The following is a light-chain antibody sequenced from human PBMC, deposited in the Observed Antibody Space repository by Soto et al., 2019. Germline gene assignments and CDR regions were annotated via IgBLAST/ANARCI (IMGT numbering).Light chain of an antibody. CDR2: DVS. Sequence: QSVLTQPASVSGSPGQSITISCTGTSSDVGYYNYVSWYQQHPGKAPNLMIYDVSNRPSGVSNRFSSSKSGNTASLTISGLQAEDEADYYCSSQGTSSTLVFGGGTKVTVL. V-gene: IGLV2-14*01. CDR3: SSQGTSSTLV. J-gene: IGLJ2*01. CDR1: SSDVGYYNY.